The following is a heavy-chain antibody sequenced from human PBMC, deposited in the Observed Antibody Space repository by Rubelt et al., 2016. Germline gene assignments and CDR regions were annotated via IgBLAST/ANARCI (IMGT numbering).Heavy chain of an antibody. V-gene: IGHV5-51*01. CDR1: GYSFTSYW. J-gene: IGHJ3*02. CDR2: IYPGDSAT. CDR3: ARQGQVQSGDAFDI. Sequence: EVQLVQSGAEVKKPGESLRISCKGSGYSFTSYWICWVRQMPGKGLEWMGIIYPGDSATRYSPSFEGQVTSAADKSTSTAYLQWSSLKASDTAMYYCARQGQVQSGDAFDIWGQGTMVTVSS. D-gene: IGHD1-26*01.